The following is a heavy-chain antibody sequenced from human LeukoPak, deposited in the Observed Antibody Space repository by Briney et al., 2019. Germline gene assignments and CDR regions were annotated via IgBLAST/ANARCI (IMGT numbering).Heavy chain of an antibody. Sequence: SETLSLTCTVSGGSISSGGYYWSWIRQHPGKGLEWIGYIYYSGSTYYNPSLKSRVTISVDTSKNQFSLKLSSVTAADTAVYYCARIVGVGRFWYFDLWGRGTLVTVSS. CDR2: IYYSGST. CDR3: ARIVGVGRFWYFDL. J-gene: IGHJ2*01. D-gene: IGHD1-26*01. V-gene: IGHV4-31*03. CDR1: GGSISSGGYY.